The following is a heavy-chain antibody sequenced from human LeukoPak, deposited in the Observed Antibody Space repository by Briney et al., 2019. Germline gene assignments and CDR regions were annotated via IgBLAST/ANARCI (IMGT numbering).Heavy chain of an antibody. CDR2: ISFSGANS. D-gene: IGHD5-24*01. V-gene: IGHV3-23*01. CDR1: GFTFSDSA. CDR3: ARDIQLST. Sequence: GGSLRLSCAASGFTFSDSAMTWVRQAPGKGLDWVSLISFSGANSYYADSVKGRFTISRDNSKDTLFLQMNSLRAEDTAIYYCARDIQLSTWGLGTMVTVS. J-gene: IGHJ3*01.